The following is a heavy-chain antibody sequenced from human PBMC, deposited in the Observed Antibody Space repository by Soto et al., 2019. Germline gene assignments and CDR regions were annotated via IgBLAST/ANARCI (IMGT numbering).Heavy chain of an antibody. CDR1: GFTFSSFG. J-gene: IGHJ4*02. D-gene: IGHD1-26*01. CDR2: VRSDGDTT. CDR3: AKGKGVGAIPDGANC. V-gene: IGHV3-23*01. Sequence: EVQVLESGGGLVQPGGSLRLSCAASGFTFSSFGMNWVRQAPGKGLEWVSGVRSDGDTTYNAESVKGRFTVSRDTSRNTVYLQMNSLRAEDTAIYYCAKGKGVGAIPDGANCWGQGTLVTVSS.